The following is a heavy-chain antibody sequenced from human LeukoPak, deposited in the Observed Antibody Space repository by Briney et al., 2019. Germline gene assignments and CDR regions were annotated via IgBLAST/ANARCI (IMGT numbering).Heavy chain of an antibody. V-gene: IGHV1-24*01. CDR2: FDPEDGET. CDR3: ATDLAVAGTFSY. Sequence: ASVKVSCKVSGHTLTELSMHWVRQAPGKGLEWMGGFDPEDGETIYAQKFQGRVTMTEDTSTDTAYMELSSLRSEDTAVYYCATDLAVAGTFSYWGQGTLVTVSS. CDR1: GHTLTELS. D-gene: IGHD6-19*01. J-gene: IGHJ4*02.